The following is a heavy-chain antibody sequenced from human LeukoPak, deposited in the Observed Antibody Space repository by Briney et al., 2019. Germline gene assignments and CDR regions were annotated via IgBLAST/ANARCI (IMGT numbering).Heavy chain of an antibody. V-gene: IGHV1-2*02. J-gene: IGHJ5*02. CDR2: INPNSGGT. CDR3: ARVDWNDVLRFDP. D-gene: IGHD1-1*01. CDR1: GYTFTGYY. Sequence: ASVKVSCKASGYTFTGYYMHWVRQAPGQGLEWMGWINPNSGGTNYAQKFQGRVTMTRDTSISTAYMELSRLRSDDTAVYHCARVDWNDVLRFDPWGQGTLVTVSS.